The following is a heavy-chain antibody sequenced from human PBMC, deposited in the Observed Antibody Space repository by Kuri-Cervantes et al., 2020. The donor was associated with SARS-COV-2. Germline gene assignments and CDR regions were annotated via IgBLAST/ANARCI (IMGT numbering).Heavy chain of an antibody. D-gene: IGHD3-10*01. CDR1: GGSFSGYY. J-gene: IGHJ6*02. V-gene: IGHV4-34*01. CDR3: ARFPAPFFYGSGGGMDV. CDR2: INHSGST. Sequence: SETLSLTGAVDGGSFSGYYCSWIRQPPGKGLEWNGEINHSGSTNYNPSLKSRVTVSVDTSNNQFSLKMSSVPAADTAVYYCARFPAPFFYGSGGGMDVWGQGTPVTVSS.